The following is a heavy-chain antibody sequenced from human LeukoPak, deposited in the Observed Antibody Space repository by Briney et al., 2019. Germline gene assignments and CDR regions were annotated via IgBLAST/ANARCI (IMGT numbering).Heavy chain of an antibody. CDR2: MYYSGST. CDR3: ARNMVRGITSHYFDY. D-gene: IGHD3-10*01. V-gene: IGHV4-59*01. CDR1: GGSISSYY. Sequence: SETLSLTCTVSGGSISSYYWSWIRQPPGKGLEWIGDMYYSGSTNYNPSLKSRVTISVDTSKNQFSLKLSSVTAADTAVYYCARNMVRGITSHYFDYWGQGILVTVSS. J-gene: IGHJ4*02.